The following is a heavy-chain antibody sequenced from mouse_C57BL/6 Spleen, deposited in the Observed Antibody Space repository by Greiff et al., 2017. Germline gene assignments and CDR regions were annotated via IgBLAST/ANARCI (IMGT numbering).Heavy chain of an antibody. D-gene: IGHD2-4*01. CDR3: ASIYYDLHYYAMDY. V-gene: IGHV3-6*01. J-gene: IGHJ4*01. CDR1: GYSITSGYY. Sequence: DVQLQESGPGLVKPSQSLSLTCSVTGYSITSGYYWNWIRQFPGNKLEWMGYISYDGSNNYNPSLKNRISITRDTSKNQFFLKLNSVTTEDTATYYCASIYYDLHYYAMDYWGQGTSVTVSS. CDR2: ISYDGSN.